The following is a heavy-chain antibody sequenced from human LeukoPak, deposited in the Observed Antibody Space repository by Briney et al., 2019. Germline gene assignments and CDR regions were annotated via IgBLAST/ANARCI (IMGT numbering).Heavy chain of an antibody. D-gene: IGHD2-2*01. J-gene: IGHJ5*02. V-gene: IGHV1-8*03. CDR3: ARVGVRGTSRHRFDP. CDR1: GYTFTSYD. Sequence: ASVKVSCKASGYTFTSYDINWVRQATGHGLEWMGWMNPNSGNTGYAQKFQGRVTITRNTSISTAYMELSSLRSEDTAVYYCARVGVRGTSRHRFDPWGQGTLVTVSS. CDR2: MNPNSGNT.